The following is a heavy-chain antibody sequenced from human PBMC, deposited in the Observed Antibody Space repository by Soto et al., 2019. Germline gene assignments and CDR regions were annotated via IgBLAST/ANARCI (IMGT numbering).Heavy chain of an antibody. V-gene: IGHV4-30-2*01. CDR1: GAPITSGAYS. D-gene: IGHD2-21*02. Sequence: QLQLRESGSGLVKPSQTLSLTCTVSGAPITSGAYSWSWIRQPPGKGLEWIGFIYQSGSTHYNPSLKSRVTTSVERSKNHFSLQLTSLTAADTAVYYCARDMSGCSSSDCYLSGWFDPWGPGPLVTVSS. CDR3: ARDMSGCSSSDCYLSGWFDP. CDR2: IYQSGST. J-gene: IGHJ5*02.